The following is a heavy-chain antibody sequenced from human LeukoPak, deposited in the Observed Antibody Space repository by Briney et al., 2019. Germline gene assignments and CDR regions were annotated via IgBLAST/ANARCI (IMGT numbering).Heavy chain of an antibody. CDR1: GFTYSHYG. Sequence: GGSLRLSCAASGFTYSHYGMHWVRQAPGKGLEWVAFIRYDGSNEYYGDSVKGRFTISRYNSKNTLSLQMNRLRVEDTAVYYCAKEGTMIVVAAPLDLWGQGTLVTVSP. V-gene: IGHV3-30*02. D-gene: IGHD3-22*01. CDR3: AKEGTMIVVAAPLDL. CDR2: IRYDGSNE. J-gene: IGHJ5*02.